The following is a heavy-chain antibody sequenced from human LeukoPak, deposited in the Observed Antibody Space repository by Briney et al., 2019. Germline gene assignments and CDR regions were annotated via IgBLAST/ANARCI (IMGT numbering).Heavy chain of an antibody. CDR1: GYSISSGYY. V-gene: IGHV4-38-2*01. D-gene: IGHD3-22*01. CDR2: IYHSGST. Sequence: ASETLSLTCAVSGYSISSGYYWGWIRQPPGKGLEWIGSIYHSGSTYYNPSLKSRVTISVDTSKNQFSLKLGSVTAADTAVYYCARPNMYYYDSSGYYFSDAFDIWGQGTMVTVSS. CDR3: ARPNMYYYDSSGYYFSDAFDI. J-gene: IGHJ3*02.